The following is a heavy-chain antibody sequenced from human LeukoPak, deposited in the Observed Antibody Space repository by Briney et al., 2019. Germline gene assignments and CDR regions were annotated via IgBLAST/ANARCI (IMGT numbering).Heavy chain of an antibody. Sequence: TGGSLRLSCAASGFTFTSAWMSWVRQAPGKGLEWVGRIKGKTAAGAPDYVASVKGRFTISRDDSKNTLFLQMNSLKTEDTAVYYCITGDYDFWSGFYSPNHYFDYWGQGTLVTVSS. CDR3: ITGDYDFWSGFYSPNHYFDY. J-gene: IGHJ4*02. CDR2: IKGKTAAGAP. CDR1: GFTFTSAW. V-gene: IGHV3-15*01. D-gene: IGHD3-3*01.